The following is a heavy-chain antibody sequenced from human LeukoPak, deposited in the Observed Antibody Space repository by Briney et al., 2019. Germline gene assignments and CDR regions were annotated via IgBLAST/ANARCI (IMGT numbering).Heavy chain of an antibody. J-gene: IGHJ6*02. V-gene: IGHV1-2*04. D-gene: IGHD1-26*01. Sequence: RASVKVSCKASGYTFTGYYMHWVRQAPGQGLEWMGWINPNSGGTNYAQKFQGWVTMTRDTSISTAYMELSRLRSDDTAVYYRARGPRVGSYYYYGMDVWGQGTTVTVSS. CDR1: GYTFTGYY. CDR2: INPNSGGT. CDR3: ARGPRVGSYYYYGMDV.